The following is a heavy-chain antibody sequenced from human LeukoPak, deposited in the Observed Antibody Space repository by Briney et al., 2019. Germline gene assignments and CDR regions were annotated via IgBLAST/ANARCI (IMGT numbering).Heavy chain of an antibody. Sequence: RGESLKISCKGSGYTFTSYWIGWVRHMPGKGLDWMAIVYPGDSHTKYNPSFQGQVTISADKSSSTAYLQRISLRASDTAIYYCVRTPTCSSGSCYPNWFDSWGQGTLVTVSS. D-gene: IGHD2-15*01. CDR2: VYPGDSHT. J-gene: IGHJ5*01. V-gene: IGHV5-51*01. CDR1: GYTFTSYW. CDR3: VRTPTCSSGSCYPNWFDS.